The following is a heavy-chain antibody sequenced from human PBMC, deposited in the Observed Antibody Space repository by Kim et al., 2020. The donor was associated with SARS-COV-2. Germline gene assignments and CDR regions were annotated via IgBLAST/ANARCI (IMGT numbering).Heavy chain of an antibody. D-gene: IGHD6-13*01. CDR1: GFTFSSYA. V-gene: IGHV3-23*03. CDR3: AKFPVPIAAAGIGWFDP. CDR2: IYSGGSST. Sequence: GGSLRLSCAASGFTFSSYAMSWVRQAPGKGLEWVSVIYSGGSSTYYADSVKGRFTISRDNSKNTLYLQMNSLRAEDTAVYYCAKFPVPIAAAGIGWFDPWGQGTLVTVSS. J-gene: IGHJ5*02.